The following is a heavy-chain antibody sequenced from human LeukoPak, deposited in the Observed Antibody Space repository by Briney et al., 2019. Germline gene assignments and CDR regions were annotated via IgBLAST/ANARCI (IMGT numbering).Heavy chain of an antibody. V-gene: IGHV1-69*02. CDR2: IIPILGIA. CDR3: ASPGPTIFGVVTVDY. Sequence: SVKVSLKASGVTFSSYTYSWVRQAPGQGVEWMGRIIPILGIANYAQKFQGRVTITADKSTSTAYMELSSLRSEDTAVYYCASPGPTIFGVVTVDYWGQGTLVTVSS. J-gene: IGHJ4*02. D-gene: IGHD3-3*01. CDR1: GVTFSSYT.